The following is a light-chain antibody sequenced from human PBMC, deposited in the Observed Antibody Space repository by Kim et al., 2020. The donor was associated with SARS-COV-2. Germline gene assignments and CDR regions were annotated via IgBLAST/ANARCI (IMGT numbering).Light chain of an antibody. Sequence: VSPGQTASITGSGERLGDKYVCWYQQKPGQSPVLVIYQDKKRPSGIPERFSGSNSGNTATLTISGTQAMDEADYYCQAWDSTSVVFGGGTKVTVL. V-gene: IGLV3-1*01. CDR1: RLGDKY. CDR3: QAWDSTSVV. CDR2: QDK. J-gene: IGLJ2*01.